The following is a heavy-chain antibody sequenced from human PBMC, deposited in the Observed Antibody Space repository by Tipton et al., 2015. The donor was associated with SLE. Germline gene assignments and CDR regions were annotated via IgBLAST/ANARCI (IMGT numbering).Heavy chain of an antibody. Sequence: TLSLTCTVSGGSFRSYYWSWIRQPPGKGLEWMGYIYYSGSTNDNPSLKSRGNISVDTSKNQFSRKLSSVTTADTAVYYCARVPFYYYYYMDFWGKGTTVTVSS. CDR3: ARVPFYYYYYMDF. CDR2: IYYSGST. V-gene: IGHV4-59*01. J-gene: IGHJ6*03. CDR1: GGSFRSYY.